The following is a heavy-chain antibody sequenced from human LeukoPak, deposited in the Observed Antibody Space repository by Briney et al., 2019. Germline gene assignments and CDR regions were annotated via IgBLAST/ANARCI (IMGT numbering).Heavy chain of an antibody. J-gene: IGHJ4*02. CDR2: ISYDGSNK. D-gene: IGHD3-22*01. V-gene: IGHV3-30-3*01. Sequence: PGGSLRLSCAASGFTFSSYAMHWVRQAPGKGLEWVAVISYDGSNKYYADSVKGRFTISRDNSKNTLYLQMNSLRAEDTAVYYCARVMDYYDSSGYYPPAVDYWGQGTLVTVSS. CDR1: GFTFSSYA. CDR3: ARVMDYYDSSGYYPPAVDY.